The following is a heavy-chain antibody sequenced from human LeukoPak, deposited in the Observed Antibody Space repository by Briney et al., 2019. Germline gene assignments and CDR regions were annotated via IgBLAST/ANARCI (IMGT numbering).Heavy chain of an antibody. V-gene: IGHV3-30*04. CDR2: ISYDGSNK. CDR3: ARVPYSSGWYYFDY. Sequence: GRSLRLSCAASGFTFSSYAMHRVRQAPGKGLEWVAVISYDGSNKYYADSVKGRFTISRDNSKNTLYLQMNSLRAEDTAAYYCARVPYSSGWYYFDYWGQGTLVTVSS. CDR1: GFTFSSYA. J-gene: IGHJ4*02. D-gene: IGHD6-19*01.